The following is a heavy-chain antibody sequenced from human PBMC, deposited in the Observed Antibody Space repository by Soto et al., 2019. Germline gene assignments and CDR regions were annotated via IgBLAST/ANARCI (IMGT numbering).Heavy chain of an antibody. D-gene: IGHD2-15*01. V-gene: IGHV3-30-3*01. CDR3: ARGSYCSGGSCYSGGMV. CDR1: GFTFSSYA. Sequence: LRLSCAASGFTFSSYAMHWVRQAPGKGLEWVAVISYDGSNKYYADSVKGRFTISRDNSKNTLYLQMNSLRAEDTAVYYCARGSYCSGGSCYSGGMVWGQGTLVTVSS. J-gene: IGHJ4*02. CDR2: ISYDGSNK.